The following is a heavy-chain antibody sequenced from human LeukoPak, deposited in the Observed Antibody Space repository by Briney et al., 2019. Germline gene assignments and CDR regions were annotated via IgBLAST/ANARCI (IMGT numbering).Heavy chain of an antibody. J-gene: IGHJ6*02. CDR3: ARDRQYCSSTSCPLNYYYYYGMDV. CDR1: GYTFTSYY. CDR2: INPSGGST. D-gene: IGHD2-2*01. Sequence: ASVKVSCKASGYTFTSYYMHWVRQAPGQGLEWMGIINPSGGSTSYAQKFQGRVTMTRDTSTSTAYMELSSLRSEDTAVYYCARDRQYCSSTSCPLNYYYYYGMDVWGQGTTVTVSS. V-gene: IGHV1-46*01.